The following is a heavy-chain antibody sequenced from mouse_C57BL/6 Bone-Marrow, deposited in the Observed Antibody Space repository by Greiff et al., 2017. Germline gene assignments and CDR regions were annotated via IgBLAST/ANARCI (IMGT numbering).Heavy chain of an antibody. J-gene: IGHJ2*01. V-gene: IGHV14-4*01. Sequence: EVQLQQSGAELVRSGVSAKLSCTASGFNIKDDYMHWVKQRPEQGLEWIGWIDPENGDTEYASKFQGKATITADTSSNTAYLQLSSLTSEDTAVYYCTPLLYSYWGQGTTLTVSS. D-gene: IGHD1-1*01. CDR1: GFNIKDDY. CDR3: TPLLYSY. CDR2: IDPENGDT.